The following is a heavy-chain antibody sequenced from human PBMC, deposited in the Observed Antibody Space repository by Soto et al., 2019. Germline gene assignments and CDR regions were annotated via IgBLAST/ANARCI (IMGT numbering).Heavy chain of an antibody. J-gene: IGHJ4*02. V-gene: IGHV1-2*04. CDR2: INPNSGGT. CDR3: ARAIAAAGNTGKYYFDY. CDR1: GYTFTGCY. D-gene: IGHD6-13*01. Sequence: ASVKVCCKASGYTFTGCYMHWVRQAPGQGLEWMGWINPNSGGTNYAQKFQGWVTMTRDTSISTAYMELSRLRSDDTAVYYCARAIAAAGNTGKYYFDYWGQGTLVTVSS.